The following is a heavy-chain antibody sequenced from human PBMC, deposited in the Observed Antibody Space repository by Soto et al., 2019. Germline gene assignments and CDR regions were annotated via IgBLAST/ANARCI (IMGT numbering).Heavy chain of an antibody. CDR1: GGSFSGYY. D-gene: IGHD2-2*01. J-gene: IGHJ5*02. V-gene: IGHV4-34*01. Sequence: SETLSLTCAVYGGSFSGYYWSWIRQPPGKGLEWLGEINHSGSTNYNPSLKSRVTISVDTSKNKFSLKLSSVTAADTAVYYCAGILGYCSCTSCSARSWFDPWGQGTLVTVSS. CDR3: AGILGYCSCTSCSARSWFDP. CDR2: INHSGST.